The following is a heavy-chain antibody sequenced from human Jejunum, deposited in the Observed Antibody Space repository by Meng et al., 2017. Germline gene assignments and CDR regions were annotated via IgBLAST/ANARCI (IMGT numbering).Heavy chain of an antibody. Sequence: GESLKISCAASGFTFSSYEMKWVRQAPGKGLEWVSNIKSSGTAMYADSVKGRFTISRDNARNSLYLQMNSLRAEDTAVYYCAKEYSHDNSGYDAFHIWGQGTMVTVSS. CDR1: GFTFSSYE. D-gene: IGHD3-22*01. CDR3: AKEYSHDNSGYDAFHI. J-gene: IGHJ3*02. CDR2: IKSSGTAM. V-gene: IGHV3-48*03.